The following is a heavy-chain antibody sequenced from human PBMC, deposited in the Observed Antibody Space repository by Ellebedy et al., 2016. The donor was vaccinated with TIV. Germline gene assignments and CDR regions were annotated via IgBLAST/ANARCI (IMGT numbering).Heavy chain of an antibody. CDR3: AGCSPGNIFEN. D-gene: IGHD2-15*01. J-gene: IGHJ4*02. CDR2: TRNKLSGYTI. V-gene: IGHV3-72*01. Sequence: GESLKISCAASGFTFTNHWMGWVRQAPGKGREWVARTRNKLSGYTIEYAASVKGRFTISRDDSNSSMYLQMNNLKIEDTAVYYCAGCSPGNIFENWGQGTLVTVSS. CDR1: GFTFTNHW.